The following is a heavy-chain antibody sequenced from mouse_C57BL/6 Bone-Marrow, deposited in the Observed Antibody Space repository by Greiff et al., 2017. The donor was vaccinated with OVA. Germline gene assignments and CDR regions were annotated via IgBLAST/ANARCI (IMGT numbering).Heavy chain of an antibody. V-gene: IGHV14-4*01. J-gene: IGHJ2*01. CDR2: IDPENGDT. CDR1: GFNIKDDY. Sequence: EVKLMESGAELVRPGASVKLSCTASGFNIKDDYMHWVKQRPEQGLEWIGWIDPENGDTEYASKFQGKATITADTSSNTAYLQLSSLTSEDTAVYYCTTSFEDYWGRGTALTVSS. CDR3: TTSFEDY.